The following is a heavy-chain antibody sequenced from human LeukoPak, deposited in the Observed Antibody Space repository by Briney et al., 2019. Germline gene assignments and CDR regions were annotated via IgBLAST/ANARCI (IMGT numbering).Heavy chain of an antibody. J-gene: IGHJ6*03. V-gene: IGHV4-4*07. CDR1: GGSISTIY. Sequence: SETLSLTCTVSGGSISTIYWSWLRQPAGKGLEWIGHIHTSGNTNYNSSLKSRVTISVDTSKNQFSLKLSSVTAADTAVYYCARDPGIMVRGSRRGYDGNYYYMDVWGKGTTVTISS. D-gene: IGHD3-10*01. CDR3: ARDPGIMVRGSRRGYDGNYYYMDV. CDR2: IHTSGNT.